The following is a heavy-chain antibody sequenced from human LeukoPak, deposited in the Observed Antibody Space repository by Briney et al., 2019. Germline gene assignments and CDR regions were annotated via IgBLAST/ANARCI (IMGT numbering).Heavy chain of an antibody. D-gene: IGHD3-22*01. CDR2: IYYSGST. CDR3: ARDSDYYDSSGYYSDAFDI. CDR1: GYSISSGYY. Sequence: PSETLSLTCTVSGYSISSGYYWGWIRQPPGKGLEWIGSIYYSGSTYYNPSLKSRVTISVDTSKNQFSLKLSSVTAADTAVYYCARDSDYYDSSGYYSDAFDIWGQGTMVTVSS. V-gene: IGHV4-38-2*02. J-gene: IGHJ3*02.